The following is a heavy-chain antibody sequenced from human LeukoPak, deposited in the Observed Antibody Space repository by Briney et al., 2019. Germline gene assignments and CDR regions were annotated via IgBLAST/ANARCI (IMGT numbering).Heavy chain of an antibody. J-gene: IGHJ4*02. CDR2: INHSGST. Sequence: SETLSLTCAVSGGSFSGYYWSWIRLPPGKRLEWIVEINHSGSTNYNPSLKSRVTISVDTSKNQFSLKLSSVTAADTAVYYCARAYPHYGDYPLDYWGQGTLVTVSS. CDR3: ARAYPHYGDYPLDY. D-gene: IGHD4-17*01. V-gene: IGHV4-34*01. CDR1: GGSFSGYY.